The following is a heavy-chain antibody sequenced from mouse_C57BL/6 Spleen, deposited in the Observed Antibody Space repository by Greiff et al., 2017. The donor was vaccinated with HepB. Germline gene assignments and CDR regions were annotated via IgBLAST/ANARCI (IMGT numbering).Heavy chain of an antibody. V-gene: IGHV7-3*01. CDR3: ARYGEGYAMDY. CDR2: IRNKANGYTT. Sequence: EVKLVESGGGLVQPGGSLSLSCAASGFTFTDYYMSWVRQPPGKALEWLGFIRNKANGYTTEYSASVKGRFTISRDNSQSILYLQMNALRAEDSATYYCARYGEGYAMDYWGQGTSVTVSS. J-gene: IGHJ4*01. CDR1: GFTFTDYY.